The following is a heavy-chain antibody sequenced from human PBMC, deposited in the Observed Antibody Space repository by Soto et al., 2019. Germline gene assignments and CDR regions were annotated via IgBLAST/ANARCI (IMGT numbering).Heavy chain of an antibody. V-gene: IGHV1-69*05. CDR1: GGTFSSYA. CDR3: ARDRSEGDYYYYGMDV. CDR2: IIPIFGTA. Sequence: QVQLVQSGAEVKKPGSSVKVSCKASGGTFSSYAISWVRQAPGQGLEWMGGIIPIFGTANYAQKFQGRVTITXXEXTXXAYMELSSLRSEDTAVYYCARDRSEGDYYYYGMDVWGQGTTVTVSS. D-gene: IGHD1-26*01. J-gene: IGHJ6*02.